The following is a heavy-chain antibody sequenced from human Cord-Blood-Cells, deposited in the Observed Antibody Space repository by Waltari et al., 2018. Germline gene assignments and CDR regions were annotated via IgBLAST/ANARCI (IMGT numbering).Heavy chain of an antibody. CDR2: ISSSRSYI. J-gene: IGHJ4*02. V-gene: IGHV3-21*01. D-gene: IGHD6-13*01. Sequence: EVQLVESGGGLVKPGGSLRLSCAASGFTFSSYSMTWFRPAPGKGLEWVSAISSSRSYIYYADSGKGRFTISRDNAKNSLYLQMNSLRAEDTAVYYCARDPLGYSSSWYQIDYWGQGTLVTVSS. CDR1: GFTFSSYS. CDR3: ARDPLGYSSSWYQIDY.